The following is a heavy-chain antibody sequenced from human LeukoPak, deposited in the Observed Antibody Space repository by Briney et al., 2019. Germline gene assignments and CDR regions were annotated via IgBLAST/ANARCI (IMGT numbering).Heavy chain of an antibody. Sequence: SETLSLTCTVSGGSISSSSYYWGWIRQPPGKGLEWIGRIYTSGSTNYNPSLKSRVTISVDTSKNQFSLKLSSVTAADTAVYYCARDFDYWGQGTLVTVSS. CDR3: ARDFDY. CDR1: GGSISSSSYY. CDR2: IYTSGST. V-gene: IGHV4-39*07. J-gene: IGHJ4*02.